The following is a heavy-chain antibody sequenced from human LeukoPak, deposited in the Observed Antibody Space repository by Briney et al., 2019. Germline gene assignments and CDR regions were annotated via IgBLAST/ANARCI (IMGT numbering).Heavy chain of an antibody. V-gene: IGHV3-21*01. CDR2: IISSGTYK. Sequence: PGGSLRLPCAVSGFTFSSYSMSWVRQAPGKGLEWVSSIISSGTYKYYADSVKGRFTISRGNAKNSLYLQMNSLRAEDTAVYYCAKGKDSVAGATNDYWGQGTLVTVSS. D-gene: IGHD6-19*01. J-gene: IGHJ4*02. CDR1: GFTFSSYS. CDR3: AKGKDSVAGATNDY.